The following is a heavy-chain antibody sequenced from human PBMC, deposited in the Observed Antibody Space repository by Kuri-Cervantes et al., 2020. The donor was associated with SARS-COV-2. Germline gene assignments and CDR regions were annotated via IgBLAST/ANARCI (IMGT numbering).Heavy chain of an antibody. CDR3: ARNIVVAPTAKPFDYYYGMDV. Sequence: ASVKVSCKASGYTFTSYAMHWVRQAPGQRLEWMGWINAGNGNTKYSQKFQGRVTITRDTSASTAYMELSSLRSEDTAVYYCARNIVVAPTAKPFDYYYGMDVWGQGTTVTVSS. CDR1: GYTFTSYA. CDR2: INAGNGNT. D-gene: IGHD2-2*01. J-gene: IGHJ6*02. V-gene: IGHV1-3*01.